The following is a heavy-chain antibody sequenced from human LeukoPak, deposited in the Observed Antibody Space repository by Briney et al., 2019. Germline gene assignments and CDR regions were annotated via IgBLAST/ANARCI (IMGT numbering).Heavy chain of an antibody. V-gene: IGHV4-59*01. Sequence: SETLSLTCTVSGGSISSYYWSWIRQPPGKGLEWIGYIYYSGSTNYNPSLKSRVTISVDTSKNQFSLRLSSVTAADTAVYYCARISYYGSGNYYYGMDVWAKGPRSPSP. D-gene: IGHD3-10*01. CDR2: IYYSGST. J-gene: IGHJ6*02. CDR3: ARISYYGSGNYYYGMDV. CDR1: GGSISSYY.